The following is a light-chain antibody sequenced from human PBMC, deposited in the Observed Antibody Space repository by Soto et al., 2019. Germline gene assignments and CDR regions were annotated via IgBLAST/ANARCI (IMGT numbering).Light chain of an antibody. J-gene: IGLJ1*01. CDR1: SSDVGTYKY. V-gene: IGLV2-14*03. CDR3: QSYDSSLSGYV. Sequence: QSVLTQPAFVSGSPGQSITISCTGTSSDVGTYKYVSWYQQLPGKAPKLLIYANSNRPSGVPGRFSGSKSGTSASLAIPGLQAEDEADYYCQSYDSSLSGYVFGTGTKVTVL. CDR2: ANS.